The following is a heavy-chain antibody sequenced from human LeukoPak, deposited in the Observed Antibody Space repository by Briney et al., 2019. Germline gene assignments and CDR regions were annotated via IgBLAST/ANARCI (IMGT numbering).Heavy chain of an antibody. CDR1: GGSISTSSYY. D-gene: IGHD3-3*01. Sequence: SETLSLTCTVSGGSISTSSYYWVWIRQPPGKGLEWIGSMYYSGSTYYNPSLKSRVTISVDTSKNQFSLKLSSVTAADTALYYRSCNEWSGYFFYYWGQGTLVTVSS. CDR3: SCNEWSGYFFYY. CDR2: MYYSGST. V-gene: IGHV4-39*01. J-gene: IGHJ4*02.